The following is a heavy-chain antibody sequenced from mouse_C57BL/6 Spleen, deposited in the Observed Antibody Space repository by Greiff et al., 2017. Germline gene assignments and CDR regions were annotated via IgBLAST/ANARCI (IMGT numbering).Heavy chain of an antibody. CDR1: GYTFTSYW. J-gene: IGHJ3*01. D-gene: IGHD2-5*01. V-gene: IGHV1-55*01. Sequence: QVQLQQPGAELVKPGASVKMSCKASGYTFTSYWITWVKQRPGQGLEWIGDLYPGSGSTNYNEKFKSKATLTVDTSSSTAYMQLSSLTSEDSAVYYCAREPIYSNYEGGFAYCGQGTLVTVSA. CDR2: LYPGSGST. CDR3: AREPIYSNYEGGFAY.